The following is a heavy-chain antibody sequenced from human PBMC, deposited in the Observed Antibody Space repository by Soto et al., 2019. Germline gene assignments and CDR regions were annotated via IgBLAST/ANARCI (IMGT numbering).Heavy chain of an antibody. CDR1: GLTFSSYA. J-gene: IGHJ4*02. V-gene: IGHV3-30-3*01. CDR2: ISYDGTHK. CDR3: APNQPPRSFAY. Sequence: PGGYLRLSCAASGLTFSSYALHWVRQAPGKGLEWVAVISYDGTHKYYADSVKGRFTISRDNPKNTLYLHMNRLRAEDTAVYYCAPNQPPRSFAYWGEGTLVTVSS.